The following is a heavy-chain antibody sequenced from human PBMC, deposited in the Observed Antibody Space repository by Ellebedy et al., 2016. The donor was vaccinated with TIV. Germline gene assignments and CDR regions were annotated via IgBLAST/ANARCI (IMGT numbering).Heavy chain of an antibody. J-gene: IGHJ6*02. CDR1: GGTFSSYA. Sequence: SVKVSCXASGGTFSSYAISWVRQAPGQGLEWMGGIIPIFGTANYAQKFQGRVTITADESTSTAYMELSSLRSEDTAVYYCARRGRLWFGELAMDVWGQGTTVTVSS. CDR3: ARRGRLWFGELAMDV. CDR2: IIPIFGTA. D-gene: IGHD3-10*01. V-gene: IGHV1-69*13.